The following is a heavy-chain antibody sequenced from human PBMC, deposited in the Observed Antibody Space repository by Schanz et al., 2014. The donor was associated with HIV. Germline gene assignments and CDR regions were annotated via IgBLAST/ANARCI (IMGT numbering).Heavy chain of an antibody. J-gene: IGHJ3*02. Sequence: QVQLVESGGGVVQPGRSLRLSCAASGFTFSGYGMYWVRQAPGKGLEWVAVIWYDGSNKYYADSVKGRFTISRDNSKKTLYLQMNSLRAEDTAVYYCANLVVAATDDAFDIWGQGTMVTVSS. CDR3: ANLVVAATDDAFDI. CDR2: IWYDGSNK. V-gene: IGHV3-33*06. D-gene: IGHD2-15*01. CDR1: GFTFSGYG.